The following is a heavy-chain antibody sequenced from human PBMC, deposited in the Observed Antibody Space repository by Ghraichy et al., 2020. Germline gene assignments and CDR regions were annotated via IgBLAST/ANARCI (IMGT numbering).Heavy chain of an antibody. V-gene: IGHV3-23*01. D-gene: IGHD1-7*01. J-gene: IGHJ4*02. CDR2: ISGSGGST. Sequence: GGSLRLSCAASGFTFSSYAMSWVRQAPGKGLEWVSAISGSGGSTYYADSVKGRFTISRDNSKNTLYLQMNSLRAEDTAVYYCTQTGTEFLFDYWGQGTLVTVSS. CDR3: TQTGTEFLFDY. CDR1: GFTFSSYA.